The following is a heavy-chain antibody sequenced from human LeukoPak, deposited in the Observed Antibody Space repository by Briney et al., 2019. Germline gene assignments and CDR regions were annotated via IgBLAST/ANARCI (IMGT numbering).Heavy chain of an antibody. Sequence: PRATVKVSCTASGGTFSSYAISWVRQAPGQGLEWMGGIIPIFGTANYAQKFQGRVTITTDESTSTAYMELSSLRSEDTAVYYCARGTAAAGDNWFDPWGQGTLVTVP. CDR3: ARGTAAAGDNWFDP. CDR1: GGTFSSYA. D-gene: IGHD6-13*01. CDR2: IIPIFGTA. J-gene: IGHJ5*02. V-gene: IGHV1-69*05.